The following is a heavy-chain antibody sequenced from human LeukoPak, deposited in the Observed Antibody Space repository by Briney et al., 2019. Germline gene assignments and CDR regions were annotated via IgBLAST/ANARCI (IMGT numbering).Heavy chain of an antibody. V-gene: IGHV3-30*04. CDR2: ISYDGSNK. J-gene: IGHJ4*02. CDR1: GFTFRSYT. Sequence: GGSLRLSCVASGFTFRSYTMNWVRQAPGKGLEWVAVISYDGSNKYYADSVKGRFTISRDNSKNTLYLQMNSLRAEDTAVYHCARGSVVRGVIIWGQGTLVTVSS. CDR3: ARGSVVRGVII. D-gene: IGHD3-10*01.